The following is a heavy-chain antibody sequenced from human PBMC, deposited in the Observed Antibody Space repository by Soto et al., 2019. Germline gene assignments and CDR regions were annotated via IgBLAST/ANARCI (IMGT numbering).Heavy chain of an antibody. D-gene: IGHD2-2*01. Sequence: PXATLSLSCRVSGDSSAAYYWNWIRQPPGKPLEWIGYFHNDKSTTYNPSLKSRASISVDSSKRQVSLKISSVTAADTAVYYCARDSTSWFLFDTWGQGVLVTVSS. CDR2: FHNDKST. J-gene: IGHJ4*02. CDR1: GDSSAAYY. CDR3: ARDSTSWFLFDT. V-gene: IGHV4-59*01.